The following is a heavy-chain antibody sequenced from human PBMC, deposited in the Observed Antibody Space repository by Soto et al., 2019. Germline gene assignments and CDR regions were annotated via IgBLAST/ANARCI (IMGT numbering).Heavy chain of an antibody. J-gene: IGHJ4*02. D-gene: IGHD6-13*01. V-gene: IGHV3-21*01. CDR1: GFTFSSYS. Sequence: GGSLRLSCAASGFTFSSYSMNWVRQAPGKGLEWVSSISSSSSYIYYADSVKGRFTISRDNAKNSLYLQMNSLRAEDTAVYYCARARARYSNPFDYWGQGTLVTVSS. CDR3: ARARARYSNPFDY. CDR2: ISSSSSYI.